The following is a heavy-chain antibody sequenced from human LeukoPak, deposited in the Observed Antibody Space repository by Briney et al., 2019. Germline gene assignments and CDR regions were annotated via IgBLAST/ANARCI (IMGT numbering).Heavy chain of an antibody. CDR2: IYYSGST. CDR1: GGSISSYY. J-gene: IGHJ4*02. CDR3: ARYQARLFDY. V-gene: IGHV4-59*12. Sequence: SETLCLTCTVSGGSISSYYWSWIRQPPGKGLEWIGYIYYSGSTNYNPSLKSRVTISVDKSKNQFSLKLTSVTAADTAVYYCARYQARLFDYWGQGTLVTVSS.